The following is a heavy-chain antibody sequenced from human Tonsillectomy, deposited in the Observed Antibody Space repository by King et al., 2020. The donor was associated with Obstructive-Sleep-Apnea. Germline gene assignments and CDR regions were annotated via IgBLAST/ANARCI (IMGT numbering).Heavy chain of an antibody. D-gene: IGHD5-24*01. Sequence: VQLVESGGGLVKPGGSLRLSCAASGFIFSDYYMSWIRQAPGKGLEWVSYISSSSSYTNYADSLKGRFTISRDNAKNLLYLQMNSLRAEDTAVYYCARERRTSSQDKKDNYTSGVDCGGQGTTATVSS. CDR1: GFIFSDYY. J-gene: IGHJ6*02. CDR3: ARERRTSSQDKKDNYTSGVDC. V-gene: IGHV3-11*06. CDR2: ISSSSSYT.